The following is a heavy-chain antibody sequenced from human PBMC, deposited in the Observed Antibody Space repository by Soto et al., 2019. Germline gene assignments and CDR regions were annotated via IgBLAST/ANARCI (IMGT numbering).Heavy chain of an antibody. V-gene: IGHV1-18*04. CDR2: ISGYNGNT. D-gene: IGHD3-22*01. CDR1: GYTFTDYG. Sequence: QVQLVESGAEVKKPGASVKVSCKASGYTFTDYGISWVRQAPGQGLEWMGWISGYNGNTKYAQKFQGRVTMTTDTPTNTAYVELRSLRSDDTAVYSCARDREYYYDSSGNYYYHYGLDVWGQGTTVTVS. J-gene: IGHJ6*02. CDR3: ARDREYYYDSSGNYYYHYGLDV.